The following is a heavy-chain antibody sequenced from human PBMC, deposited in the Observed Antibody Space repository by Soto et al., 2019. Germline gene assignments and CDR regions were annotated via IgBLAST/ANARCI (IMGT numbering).Heavy chain of an antibody. D-gene: IGHD3-3*01. Sequence: ESGGGVVQPGGSLILSCVASGFTYNNYWMAWVRQVPGRGLEWVAYMNPDGSETFYVDSVKGRSTISRDNARNSLYLQINSLRVEDTAVYYCAREPRVLAYWGQGTLVTVSS. V-gene: IGHV3-7*01. CDR3: AREPRVLAY. J-gene: IGHJ1*01. CDR1: GFTYNNYW. CDR2: MNPDGSET.